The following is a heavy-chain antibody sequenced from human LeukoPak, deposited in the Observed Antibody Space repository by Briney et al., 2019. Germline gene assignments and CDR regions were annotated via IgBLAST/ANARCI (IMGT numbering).Heavy chain of an antibody. D-gene: IGHD3-22*01. Sequence: PGGSLRLSCAASGFTFSSYAMSWVRQAPGKGLEWVSAISGSGGSTYYADSVKGRFTISRDNSKNTLYLQMNSLRAEDTAVYYCAGGWDYYDSSLRFDAFDIWGQGTMVTVSS. CDR1: GFTFSSYA. CDR2: ISGSGGST. J-gene: IGHJ3*02. V-gene: IGHV3-23*01. CDR3: AGGWDYYDSSLRFDAFDI.